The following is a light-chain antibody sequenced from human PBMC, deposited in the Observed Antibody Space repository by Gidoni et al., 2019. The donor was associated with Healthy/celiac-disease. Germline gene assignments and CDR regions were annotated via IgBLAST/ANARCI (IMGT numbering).Light chain of an antibody. CDR3: CSYAGSYRV. CDR1: SSDVGGYNY. CDR2: DVS. V-gene: IGLV2-11*01. Sequence: QSALTQPRSVSGSPGQSVTISCTGTSSDVGGYNYVSWYQQHPGKAPTLMLYDVSKRPSGVPDRFSGSKSGNTASLTISGLQAEDEADYYCCSYAGSYRVVGGGTKLTVL. J-gene: IGLJ2*01.